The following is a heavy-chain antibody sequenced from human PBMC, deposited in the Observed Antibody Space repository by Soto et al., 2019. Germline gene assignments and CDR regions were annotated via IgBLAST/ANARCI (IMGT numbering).Heavy chain of an antibody. CDR1: GGTFSSYT. J-gene: IGHJ3*02. Sequence: QVQLVQSGAEVKKPGSSVKVSCKASGGTFSSYTISWVRQAPGQGLEWMGRIIPILGIANYAQKFQGRVTITADKSTSTAYMELSSLRSEDTAVYYCANSLGITGTTGAFDIWGQGTMVTVSS. CDR2: IIPILGIA. CDR3: ANSLGITGTTGAFDI. D-gene: IGHD1-7*01. V-gene: IGHV1-69*02.